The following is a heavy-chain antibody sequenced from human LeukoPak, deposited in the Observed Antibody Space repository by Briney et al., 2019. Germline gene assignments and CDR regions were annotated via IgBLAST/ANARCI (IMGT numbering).Heavy chain of an antibody. Sequence: PGGSLRLSCAASGFNFSSYGMHWVRQAPGKGLEWVTSIWLDGSNIHYADYVKGRVIISRDNSKSALYLQMNSLRAEGTAIYYCARDSLPMAVTGPFDHWGQGALVTVSS. D-gene: IGHD6-19*01. CDR2: IWLDGSNI. CDR3: ARDSLPMAVTGPFDH. J-gene: IGHJ4*02. CDR1: GFNFSSYG. V-gene: IGHV3-33*01.